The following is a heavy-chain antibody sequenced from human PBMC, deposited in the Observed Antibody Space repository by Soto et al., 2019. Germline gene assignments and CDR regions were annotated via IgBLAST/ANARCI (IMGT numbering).Heavy chain of an antibody. CDR2: TYYRSKLYY. D-gene: IGHD1-26*01. V-gene: IGHV6-1*01. CDR1: GYRVSSNSAG. CDR3: ARGEQYSGRIFDY. Sequence: SQTLALPCGITGYRVSSNSAGCGFVRQSPSRGLELLGRTYYRSKLYYEYAVSVRGRITINPDTSKNQYSLQLNSVTPEDTAVYFCARGEQYSGRIFDYWGQGTLVTVSS. J-gene: IGHJ4*01.